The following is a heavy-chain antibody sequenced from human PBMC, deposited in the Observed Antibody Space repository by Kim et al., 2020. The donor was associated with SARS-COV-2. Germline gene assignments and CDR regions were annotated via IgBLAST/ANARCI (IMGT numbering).Heavy chain of an antibody. CDR3: AREWGGLDV. CDR1: GFTFSGYW. V-gene: IGHV3-7*03. CDR2: IQEDGNEK. J-gene: IGHJ6*02. Sequence: GGSLRLSCAASGFTFSGYWMSWVRLSPGKGLEWVAYIQEDGNEKSYVDSVKGRFTISRDNSKNSLYLQMSGLRVEDTAVYYCAREWGGLDVWGQGTTVTVSS. D-gene: IGHD1-26*01.